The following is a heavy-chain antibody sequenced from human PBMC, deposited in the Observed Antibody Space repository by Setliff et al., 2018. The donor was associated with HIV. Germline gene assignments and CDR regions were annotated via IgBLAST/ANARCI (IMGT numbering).Heavy chain of an antibody. CDR3: ARGKRWLQLTGGAYDY. D-gene: IGHD5-12*01. V-gene: IGHV1-46*01. J-gene: IGHJ4*02. Sequence: ASVKVSCKASGYTFISYYMYWVRQAPGQGLEWMRIINPSGGSTSYAQKFQGRLTMTRDTSTSTVYMELSSLRSEDTAVYYCARGKRWLQLTGGAYDYWGQGTLVTVSS. CDR2: INPSGGST. CDR1: GYTFISYY.